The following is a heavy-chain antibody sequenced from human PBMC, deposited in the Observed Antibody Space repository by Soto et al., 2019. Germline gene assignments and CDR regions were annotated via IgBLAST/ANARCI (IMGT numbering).Heavy chain of an antibody. CDR1: GGSISSSNW. CDR2: IYHSGST. J-gene: IGHJ6*02. D-gene: IGHD3-10*01. CDR3: ARDQLWFGDFNTWGMDV. V-gene: IGHV4-4*02. Sequence: QVQLQESGPGLVKPSGTLSLTCAVSGGSISSSNWWSWVRQPPGKGLEWIGEIYHSGSTNYNPSLKSLVTISVDKSKSPCSLKLSSVTAADTAVYYCARDQLWFGDFNTWGMDVWGQGTTVTVSS.